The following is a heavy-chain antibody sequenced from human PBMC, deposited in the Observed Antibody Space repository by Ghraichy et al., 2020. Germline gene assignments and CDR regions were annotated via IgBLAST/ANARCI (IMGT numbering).Heavy chain of an antibody. CDR3: ARVDVPEAMSAFDY. V-gene: IGHV3-48*03. Sequence: GESLNISCAVSGFTLSKYEVTWVRQAPGKGLEWISYISSGGKIKYYADSVKGRFTSSRDEAKNLFFLQMNNLRAEDTATYYCARVDVPEAMSAFDYWGQGVLVAVSS. CDR2: ISSGGKIK. CDR1: GFTLSKYE. D-gene: IGHD2-2*01. J-gene: IGHJ4*02.